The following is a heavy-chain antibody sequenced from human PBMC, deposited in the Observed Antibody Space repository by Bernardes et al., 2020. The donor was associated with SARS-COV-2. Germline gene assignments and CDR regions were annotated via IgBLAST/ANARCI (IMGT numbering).Heavy chain of an antibody. Sequence: SETLSLTCAVSGYSISSGYYWSWIRQPPGKGLECIGSIYYSGSTNYNPSLKSRVTISLDTSKNQFSLRLSSVTAADTAVYYCARVPPGTLSFDFWGQGTLVTVSS. CDR3: ARVPPGTLSFDF. D-gene: IGHD1-7*01. CDR2: IYYSGST. J-gene: IGHJ4*02. CDR1: GYSISSGYY. V-gene: IGHV4-61*01.